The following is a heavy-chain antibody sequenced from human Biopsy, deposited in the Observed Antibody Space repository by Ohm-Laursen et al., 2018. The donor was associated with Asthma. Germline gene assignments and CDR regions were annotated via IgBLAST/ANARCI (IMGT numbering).Heavy chain of an antibody. Sequence: SDTLSLTCSVSGGSISSGAYYWSWVRQPPGKGLEWLGYIYYIGSTYYNPSLKSRVAISLDTSKNQFSLKLSSVTAADTAVYFCARRGGVRRYFDYWGQGTLVTVSS. V-gene: IGHV4-30-4*02. CDR2: IYYIGST. J-gene: IGHJ4*02. CDR1: GGSISSGAYY. CDR3: ARRGGVRRYFDY. D-gene: IGHD3-16*01.